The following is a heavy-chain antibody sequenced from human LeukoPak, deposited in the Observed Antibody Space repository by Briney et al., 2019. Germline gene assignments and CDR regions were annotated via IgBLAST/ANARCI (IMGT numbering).Heavy chain of an antibody. J-gene: IGHJ5*02. CDR1: GGTFSSYA. D-gene: IGHD3-3*01. Sequence: GASVKVSCKPSGGTFSSYAISWVRQAPGQGLEWMGRIVPILGIANYAQKFQGRVTITADKSTSTAYMELSSLRSEDTAVYYCARDEAYTIFGVATFDPWGQGTLVTVSS. CDR2: IVPILGIA. CDR3: ARDEAYTIFGVATFDP. V-gene: IGHV1-69*04.